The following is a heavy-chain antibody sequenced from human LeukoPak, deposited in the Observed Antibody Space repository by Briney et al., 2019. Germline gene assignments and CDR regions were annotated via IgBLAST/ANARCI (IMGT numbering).Heavy chain of an antibody. D-gene: IGHD3-10*01. V-gene: IGHV4-59*01. Sequence: SETLSLTCTVSGGSITPYYWTWIRQPPGKGLEWIGYIYYSGSTNYNPSLKNRVTISVDTSNNQFSLKLSSLTAADTAVYYCARSTRSWFDPWGQGTLVTVSS. CDR1: GGSITPYY. CDR2: IYYSGST. CDR3: ARSTRSWFDP. J-gene: IGHJ5*02.